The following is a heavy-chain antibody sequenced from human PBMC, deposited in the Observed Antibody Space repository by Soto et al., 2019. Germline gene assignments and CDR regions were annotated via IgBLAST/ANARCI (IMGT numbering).Heavy chain of an antibody. V-gene: IGHV4-34*01. CDR2: INHSGST. Sequence: QVQLQQWGAGLLKPSETLSLTCAVYGGSFSGYYWTWIRQPPGTGLEWIGEINHSGSTNYTPSLKXXATISVDTSKNQFSLKLTSVTAADTAVYYCARDKITGLFDYWGQGTLVTVSS. J-gene: IGHJ4*02. D-gene: IGHD2-8*02. CDR1: GGSFSGYY. CDR3: ARDKITGLFDY.